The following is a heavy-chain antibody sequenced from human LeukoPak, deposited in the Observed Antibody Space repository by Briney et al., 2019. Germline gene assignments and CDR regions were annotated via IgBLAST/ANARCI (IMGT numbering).Heavy chain of an antibody. D-gene: IGHD1-14*01. J-gene: IGHJ2*01. CDR1: GGSVSSGSYY. Sequence: SETLSLTCTVSGGSVSSGSYYWSWIRQPPGKGLEWIGYVYYHGGTNYNPSLKSRVTISVDTSKNQFSLKLTSVTAADTAVYYCARRVGTRDWYFDLWGLGTLVTVSS. V-gene: IGHV4-61*01. CDR3: ARRVGTRDWYFDL. CDR2: VYYHGGT.